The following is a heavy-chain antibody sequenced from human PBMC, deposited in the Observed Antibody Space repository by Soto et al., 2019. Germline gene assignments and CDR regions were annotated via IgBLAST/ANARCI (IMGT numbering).Heavy chain of an antibody. V-gene: IGHV1-69*12. D-gene: IGHD2-15*01. J-gene: IGHJ6*02. Sequence: QVQLVQSGAEVKKPGSSVKVSCKASGGTFSSYAISWVRQAPGQGLECMGGIIPIFGTANYAQKFQGRVTITAEESTSTAYMVLSSLRSEETGVFYCSRVVGGRYYYCGMDVWGQGTTVTVSS. CDR2: IIPIFGTA. CDR3: SRVVGGRYYYCGMDV. CDR1: GGTFSSYA.